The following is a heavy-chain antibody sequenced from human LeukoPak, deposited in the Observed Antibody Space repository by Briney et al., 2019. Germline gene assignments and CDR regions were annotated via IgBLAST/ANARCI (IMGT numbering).Heavy chain of an antibody. V-gene: IGHV1-18*01. D-gene: IGHD3-10*01. CDR1: GYTFTSYG. CDR3: ARDRGTMVRGVILGPNHFDY. Sequence: ASVKVSCKASGYTFTSYGISWVRQAPGQGLEWMGWISAYNGNTNYAQKLQGRVTMTTDTSTSTAYMELRSLRSDDTAVYYCARDRGTMVRGVILGPNHFDYWGQGTLVTVSS. J-gene: IGHJ4*02. CDR2: ISAYNGNT.